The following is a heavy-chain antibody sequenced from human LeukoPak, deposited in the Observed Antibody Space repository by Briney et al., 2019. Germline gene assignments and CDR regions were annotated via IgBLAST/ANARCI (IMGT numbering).Heavy chain of an antibody. D-gene: IGHD3-3*01. J-gene: IGHJ4*02. CDR2: IIPMSSTT. CDR3: ARPRRYYDSWSGYPPFDY. CDR1: GGTFSSHS. Sequence: SVKVSCKASGGTFSSHSFNWVRQAPGQGLEWLGGIIPMSSTTKYAQNFQGRVTITADESTNTAFMELSSLRPKDTAVYYCARPRRYYDSWSGYPPFDYWGQGTLVTVSS. V-gene: IGHV1-69*13.